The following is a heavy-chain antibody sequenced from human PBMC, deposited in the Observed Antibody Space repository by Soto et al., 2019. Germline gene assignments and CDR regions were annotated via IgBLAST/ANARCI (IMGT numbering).Heavy chain of an antibody. CDR2: VSGCGATT. V-gene: IGHV3-23*01. CDR1: GFTFSSYT. CDR3: AKDRCSTTSCYFDS. D-gene: IGHD2-2*01. Sequence: EVQLLESGGDFVQPGGSLRLSCAAAGFTFSSYTMSWVRQAPGKGLEWVSDVSGCGATTFYADSLKGRFTISRDNSKNTLYLQINSLRAEDTAVYYCAKDRCSTTSCYFDSWGQGTLVTVSS. J-gene: IGHJ4*02.